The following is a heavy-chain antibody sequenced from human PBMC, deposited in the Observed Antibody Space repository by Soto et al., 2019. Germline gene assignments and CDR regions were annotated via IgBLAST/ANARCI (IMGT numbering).Heavy chain of an antibody. CDR1: GFTFSDYT. CDR2: LSSSSSYV. CDR3: AKDLYFGGLDYYYYGMDV. Sequence: PVGSLRLSCVASGFTFSDYTMNWVRQASGKGLEWVSSLSSSSSYVYYADSVRGRFTISRDNAKNSLYLQMNSLRAEDTAVYYCAKDLYFGGLDYYYYGMDVWGQGTAVTVSS. D-gene: IGHD3-10*01. J-gene: IGHJ6*02. V-gene: IGHV3-21*04.